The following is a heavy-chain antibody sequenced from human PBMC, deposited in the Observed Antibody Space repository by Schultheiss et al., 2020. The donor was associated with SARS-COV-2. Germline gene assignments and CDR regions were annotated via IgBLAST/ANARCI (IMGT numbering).Heavy chain of an antibody. CDR2: ISSSSSTI. V-gene: IGHV3-48*01. Sequence: GESLKISCAASGFTFSSYSMNWVRQAPGKGLEWVSYISSSSSTIYYADSVKGRFTISRDNAKNSLYLQMNSLRAEDTAVYYCAWTPHYYDSSGYPSYFDYWGQGTLVTVSS. J-gene: IGHJ4*02. D-gene: IGHD3-22*01. CDR3: AWTPHYYDSSGYPSYFDY. CDR1: GFTFSSYS.